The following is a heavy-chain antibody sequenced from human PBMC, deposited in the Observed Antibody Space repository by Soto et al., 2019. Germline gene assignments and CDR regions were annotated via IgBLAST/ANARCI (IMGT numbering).Heavy chain of an antibody. V-gene: IGHV3-66*01. J-gene: IGHJ6*03. Sequence: GGSLRLSCAASGFTVSSNYMSWVRQAPGKGLEWVSVIYSGGSTYYADSVKGRFTISRDNSKNTLYLQMNSLRAEDTAVYYCARGHRYRNYYYYYYMDVWGKGTTVTVSS. CDR1: GFTVSSNY. D-gene: IGHD4-4*01. CDR2: IYSGGST. CDR3: ARGHRYRNYYYYYYMDV.